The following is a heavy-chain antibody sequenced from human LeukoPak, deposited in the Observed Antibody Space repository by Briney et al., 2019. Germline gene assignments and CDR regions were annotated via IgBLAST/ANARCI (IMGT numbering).Heavy chain of an antibody. CDR1: GFTFSSYA. J-gene: IGHJ2*01. CDR3: AREVVVVVTAIHWYFDL. V-gene: IGHV3-23*01. Sequence: GGSLRLSCAASGFTFSSYAMSWVRQAPGKGLEWVSVISGSGTITYYADSVKGRFTISRDSSKNSLYLQMNSLTTEDTALYFCAREVVVVVTAIHWYFDLWGRGTLVTVSS. D-gene: IGHD2-21*02. CDR2: ISGSGTIT.